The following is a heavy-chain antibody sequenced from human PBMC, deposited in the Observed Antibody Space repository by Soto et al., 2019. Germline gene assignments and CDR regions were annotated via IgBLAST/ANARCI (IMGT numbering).Heavy chain of an antibody. CDR1: GDSFSNYA. J-gene: IGHJ6*02. CDR3: ARAVRTGFYGIDV. V-gene: IGHV1-69*01. CDR2: LIPVFGTS. Sequence: QVQLVQSGAEVKKPGSSVKVSCRASGDSFSNYAVNWLRQAPGRGLEWMGGLIPVFGTSNYAEKFQGRLTITADESTSTAYRELSSLTSEDTAVYYCARAVRTGFYGIDVWCQGTTVSVSS.